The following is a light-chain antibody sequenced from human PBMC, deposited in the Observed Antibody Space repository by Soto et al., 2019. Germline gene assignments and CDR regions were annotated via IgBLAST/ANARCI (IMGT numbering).Light chain of an antibody. J-gene: IGKJ3*01. CDR1: QSVSNF. Sequence: EIGLTQSPATLSLSPGERATLSCRASQSVSNFLAWYQQIPGQAPSLLIYDASNRATGIPARFSGSGSGTDFTLTISSLEPEDFAIYYCQQRSSCPIPFGPGTKVDIK. V-gene: IGKV3-11*01. CDR2: DAS. CDR3: QQRSSCPIP.